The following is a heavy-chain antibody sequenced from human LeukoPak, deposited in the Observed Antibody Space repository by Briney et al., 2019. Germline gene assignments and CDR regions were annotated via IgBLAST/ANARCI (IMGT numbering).Heavy chain of an antibody. J-gene: IGHJ6*02. CDR2: ISYDGSNK. D-gene: IGHD3-22*01. CDR3: AREGGWYFDRNYGMDV. CDR1: GFTFSSYA. V-gene: IGHV3-30-3*01. Sequence: GGSLRLSCAASGFTFSSYAMHWVRQAPGKGLEWVAVISYDGSNKYYADSVKGRFTISRDNSKNTLYLQMNSLRAEDTAVYYCAREGGWYFDRNYGMDVWGQGTTVTVSS.